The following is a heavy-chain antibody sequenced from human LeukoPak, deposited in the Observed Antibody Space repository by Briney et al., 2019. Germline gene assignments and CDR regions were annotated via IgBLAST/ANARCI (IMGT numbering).Heavy chain of an antibody. Sequence: GGSLRLSCAASGFTFSSYGMHWVRQAPGKGLEWVAFIRYDGSNKYYADSVKGRFAISRDNSKNTLYLQMNSLRAEDTAVYYCARLPFTFGGVIPYFDYWGQGTLVTVSS. CDR1: GFTFSSYG. D-gene: IGHD3-16*02. J-gene: IGHJ4*02. V-gene: IGHV3-30*02. CDR3: ARLPFTFGGVIPYFDY. CDR2: IRYDGSNK.